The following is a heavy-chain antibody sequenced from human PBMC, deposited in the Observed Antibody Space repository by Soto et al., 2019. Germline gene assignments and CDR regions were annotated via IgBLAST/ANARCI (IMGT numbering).Heavy chain of an antibody. CDR1: GGSFSGYY. J-gene: IGHJ6*02. V-gene: IGHV4-34*01. CDR2: INHSGST. CDR3: ASQTVTHYYYYGMDV. D-gene: IGHD4-17*01. Sequence: SETLSLTCAVYGGSFSGYYWSWIRQPPGKGLEWIGEINHSGSTNYNPSLKSRVTISVDTSKNQFSLKLSSVTAADTAVYYCASQTVTHYYYYGMDVCGPGTPVTVS.